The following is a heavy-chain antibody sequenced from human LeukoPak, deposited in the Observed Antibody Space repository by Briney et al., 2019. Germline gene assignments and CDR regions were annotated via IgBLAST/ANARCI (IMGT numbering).Heavy chain of an antibody. CDR3: ARPYGSGSFDNWFDP. J-gene: IGHJ5*02. D-gene: IGHD3-10*01. CDR1: GYTLTAHY. V-gene: IGHV1-2*06. Sequence: ASVKVSCKASGYTLTAHYMHWVRQAPRQGLEWMGRINPNSGDTNYAQKFQGRVTMTRDTSISTAYMDLSRLTSDDTAVYYCARPYGSGSFDNWFDPWGQGTLVIVSS. CDR2: INPNSGDT.